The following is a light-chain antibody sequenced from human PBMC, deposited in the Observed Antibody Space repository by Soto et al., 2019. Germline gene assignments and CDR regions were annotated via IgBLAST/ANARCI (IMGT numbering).Light chain of an antibody. CDR1: QSISSW. CDR3: QQYNSYS. V-gene: IGKV1-5*01. CDR2: HAS. Sequence: DIQMTQSPPTRSASVGNRVTITCRASQSISSWLAWYQQKPGTAPKLLIYHASSLESGVPSRFSGSGSGTESTLTLSSLQPDDLATYYCQQYNSYSFVQGTKVDIK. J-gene: IGKJ1*01.